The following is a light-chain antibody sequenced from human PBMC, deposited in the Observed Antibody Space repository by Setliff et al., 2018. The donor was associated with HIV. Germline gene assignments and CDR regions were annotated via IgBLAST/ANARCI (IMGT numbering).Light chain of an antibody. CDR1: SSDVGGYNY. CDR2: DVS. CDR3: GSCTSTSPCA. J-gene: IGLJ1*01. Sequence: QSALTQPRSVSGSPGQSVTISCTGTSSDVGGYNYVSWYQQHPGKAPKLMIYDVSKRPSGVPDRFSGSKSGNTASLTISGLQDDDEADYYCGSCTSTSPCAFGTGTKVTVL. V-gene: IGLV2-11*01.